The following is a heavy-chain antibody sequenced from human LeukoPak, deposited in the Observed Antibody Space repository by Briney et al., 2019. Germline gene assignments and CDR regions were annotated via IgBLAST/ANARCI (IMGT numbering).Heavy chain of an antibody. CDR3: TTPGGSGWHPLDY. J-gene: IGHJ4*02. D-gene: IGHD6-19*01. Sequence: HSGGSLRLSCAASGFTFSSYSMNWVRQAPDKGLEWVALISYDGSDKYYTDSVKGRFTTSRDNSKNTLYLQMNSLRAEDTAVYYCTTPGGSGWHPLDYWGQGTLVTVSS. V-gene: IGHV3-30*03. CDR2: ISYDGSDK. CDR1: GFTFSSYS.